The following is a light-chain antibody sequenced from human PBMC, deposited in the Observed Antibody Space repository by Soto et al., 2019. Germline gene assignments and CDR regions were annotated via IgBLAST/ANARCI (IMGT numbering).Light chain of an antibody. J-gene: IGLJ1*01. Sequence: QSVLTQPPSASGSPGQSVAISCTGTSRDVGGYNYVSWYQQHPRKAPKLMIYEVNKRPSGVPDHFSGSKSGNTASLTVSGLQAEDEADYYCSSYAGSSNVFGTGTKLTVL. CDR3: SSYAGSSNV. CDR2: EVN. V-gene: IGLV2-8*01. CDR1: SRDVGGYNY.